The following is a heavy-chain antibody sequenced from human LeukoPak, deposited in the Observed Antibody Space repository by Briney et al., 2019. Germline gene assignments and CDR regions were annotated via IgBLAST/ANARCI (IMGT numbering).Heavy chain of an antibody. CDR1: GASFSDYF. Sequence: SETLSLTCGVYGASFSDYFWSWIRQSPEKGLEWIGEIKHGGDTYYNPSLRGRVTISADTSKNQFSLMLTSVTAADTAVYYCARERGYDSSGYYYDYWGQGTLVTVSS. J-gene: IGHJ4*02. CDR3: ARERGYDSSGYYYDY. D-gene: IGHD3-22*01. CDR2: IKHGGDT. V-gene: IGHV4-34*01.